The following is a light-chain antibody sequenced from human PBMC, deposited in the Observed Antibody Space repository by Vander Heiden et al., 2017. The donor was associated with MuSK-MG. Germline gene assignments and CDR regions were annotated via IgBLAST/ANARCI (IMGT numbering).Light chain of an antibody. CDR3: NSRYSSGNHLV. CDR2: GKS. J-gene: IGLJ2*01. V-gene: IGLV3-19*01. Sequence: SSELTQDPAVSAALGQTVRSTCQGDSLRSYYAPWYPLKPGQAPVLVIYGKSNRPAGIPDRFSGSSSANTAALTITGAQAEDEDDYYCNSRYSSGNHLVVGGGTKLTVL. CDR1: SLRSYY.